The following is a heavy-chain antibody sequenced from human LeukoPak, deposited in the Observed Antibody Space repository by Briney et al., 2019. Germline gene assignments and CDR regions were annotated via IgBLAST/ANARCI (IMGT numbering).Heavy chain of an antibody. V-gene: IGHV4-4*07. D-gene: IGHD3-22*01. CDR2: IYTSGST. CDR1: GGSISSYY. CDR3: TRARYYYDSSGSHFDY. J-gene: IGHJ4*02. Sequence: SETLSLTCTVSGGSISSYYWSWIRQPAGKGLEWIGRIYTSGSTNYNPSLKSRVTMSVDTSKNQFSLKLSSVTAADTAVYYCTRARYYYDSSGSHFDYWGQGTLVTVSS.